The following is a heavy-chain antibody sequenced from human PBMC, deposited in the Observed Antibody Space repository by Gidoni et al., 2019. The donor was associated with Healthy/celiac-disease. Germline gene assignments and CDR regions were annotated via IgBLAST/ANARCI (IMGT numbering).Heavy chain of an antibody. CDR3: ARKADDYVWGSYRPLGFDY. D-gene: IGHD3-16*02. CDR1: GFTFSSYW. J-gene: IGHJ4*02. Sequence: EVQLVESGGGLVQPGGSLRLSCAASGFTFSSYWMSWVRQAPGKGLEWVANIKQDGSEKYYVDSVKGRFTISRDNAKNSLYLQMNSLRAEDTAVYYCARKADDYVWGSYRPLGFDYWGQGTLVTVSS. CDR2: IKQDGSEK. V-gene: IGHV3-7*01.